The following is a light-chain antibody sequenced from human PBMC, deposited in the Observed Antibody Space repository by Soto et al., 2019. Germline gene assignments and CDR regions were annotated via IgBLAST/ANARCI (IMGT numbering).Light chain of an antibody. CDR2: AAS. J-gene: IGKJ1*01. V-gene: IGKV1-27*01. Sequence: DIQMTQSPSSLSASVGDRVTITCRASQGISNYLAWYHQKPGKVPKLLIYAASTLQSGVPSRFSGSGSGTAFTVTIISLQPEDVATYYCQKYNSAPWTFGQGKKVEIK. CDR1: QGISNY. CDR3: QKYNSAPWT.